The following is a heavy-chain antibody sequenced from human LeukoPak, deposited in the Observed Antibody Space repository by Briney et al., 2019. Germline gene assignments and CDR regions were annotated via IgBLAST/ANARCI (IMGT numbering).Heavy chain of an antibody. Sequence: GGSLRLSCAASGSAFSDYSMNWVRQAPGKGLEWVANTRGSGSGMGSGNYYAGSVKGRFTISRDNAKNSLYLHMNSLRAEDTAFYYCARDDNWGFDYWGQGALVTVSS. V-gene: IGHV3-21*05. J-gene: IGHJ4*02. CDR3: ARDDNWGFDY. D-gene: IGHD7-27*01. CDR2: TRGSGSGM. CDR1: GSAFSDYS.